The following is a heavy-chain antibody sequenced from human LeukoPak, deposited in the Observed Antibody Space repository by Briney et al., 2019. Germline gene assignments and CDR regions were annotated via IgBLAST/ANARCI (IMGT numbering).Heavy chain of an antibody. D-gene: IGHD6-13*01. Sequence: ASVKVSCKASGYTFTSYDINWVRQATGQGLEWMGWMNPNSGNTGYAQKFQGRVTMTRNTSISTAYMELSSLRSEDTAVYYCAREAGYSSTGQPRWGKWFDPWGQGTLVTVSS. CDR1: GYTFTSYD. J-gene: IGHJ5*02. CDR2: MNPNSGNT. CDR3: AREAGYSSTGQPRWGKWFDP. V-gene: IGHV1-8*01.